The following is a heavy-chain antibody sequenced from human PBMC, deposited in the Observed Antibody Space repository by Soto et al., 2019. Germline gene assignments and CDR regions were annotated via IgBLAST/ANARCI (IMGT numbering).Heavy chain of an antibody. CDR2: IYYSGST. Sequence: SETLSLTCTVSGGSISSGGYYWSWIRQHPGKGLEWIGYIYYSGSTYYNPSLKSRVTISVDTSKNQFSLKLSSVTAADTAVYYCATFAPPDSSYYYYGMDVWGQGTTVTVSS. CDR3: ATFAPPDSSYYYYGMDV. D-gene: IGHD2-15*01. V-gene: IGHV4-31*03. J-gene: IGHJ6*02. CDR1: GGSISSGGYY.